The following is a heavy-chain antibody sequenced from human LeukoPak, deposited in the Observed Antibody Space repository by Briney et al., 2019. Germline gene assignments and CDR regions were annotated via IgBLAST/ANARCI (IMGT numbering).Heavy chain of an antibody. CDR3: SSHYGSGPV. D-gene: IGHD3-10*01. Sequence: GASVKVSCKALGYTFRDHHVIWVRQAPGQGLEWMGWIHPDSGDTKYGQNFQGRLTMTWDTSISTADMELNGLTSDDSGVYYCSSHYGSGPVWGQGTLVIASS. CDR1: GYTFRDHH. J-gene: IGHJ4*02. CDR2: IHPDSGDT. V-gene: IGHV1-2*02.